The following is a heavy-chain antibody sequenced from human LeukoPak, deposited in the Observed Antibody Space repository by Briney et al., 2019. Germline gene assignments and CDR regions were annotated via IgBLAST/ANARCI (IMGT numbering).Heavy chain of an antibody. CDR3: ARHYGSGSYYAPFDS. J-gene: IGHJ4*02. CDR2: IYYSGST. V-gene: IGHV4-39*01. D-gene: IGHD3-10*01. CDR1: GGSISSSSYY. Sequence: PSETLSLTCTVSGGSISSSSYYWGWIRQPPGKGLESIGSIYYSGSTYYNPSLKSRVTISVDTSKNQFSLKLSSVTAADTAVYYCARHYGSGSYYAPFDSWGQGTLVTVSS.